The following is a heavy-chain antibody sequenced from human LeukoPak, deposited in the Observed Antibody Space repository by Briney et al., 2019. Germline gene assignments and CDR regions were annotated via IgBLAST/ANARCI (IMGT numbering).Heavy chain of an antibody. D-gene: IGHD5-18*01. V-gene: IGHV1-18*01. Sequence: ASVKVSCKASGYTFTSYGISWVRQAPGRGLEWMGWISAYNGNTNYAQKLQGRVTMTTDTSTSTAYMELRSLRSDDTAVYYCARADTAMVAPYYYYYMDVWGKGTTVTVSS. CDR3: ARADTAMVAPYYYYYMDV. CDR1: GYTFTSYG. J-gene: IGHJ6*03. CDR2: ISAYNGNT.